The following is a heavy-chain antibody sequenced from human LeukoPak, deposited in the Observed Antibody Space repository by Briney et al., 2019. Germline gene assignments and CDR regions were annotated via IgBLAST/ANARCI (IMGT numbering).Heavy chain of an antibody. CDR1: DYSIGSGYS. J-gene: IGHJ4*02. CDR2: ISNDGTT. V-gene: IGHV4-38-2*02. D-gene: IGHD3-22*01. Sequence: PSETLSLTCTVSDYSIGSGYSWGWIRRPPGKGLEGIETISNDGTTFYNPSLKSGVTMTLDTSRNQVSLRLSSVTAADTAVYYCARDLSVYYYYYFDFWGQGTLVTVSS. CDR3: ARDLSVYYYYYFDF.